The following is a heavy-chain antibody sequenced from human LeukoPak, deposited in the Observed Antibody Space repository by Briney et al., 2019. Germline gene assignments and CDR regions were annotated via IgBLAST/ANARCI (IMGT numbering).Heavy chain of an antibody. V-gene: IGHV1-3*01. J-gene: IGHJ4*02. D-gene: IGHD6-6*01. CDR3: ARASVSSSFVYWESAYFDY. Sequence: GASVKVSCKASGYTFTNYAIHWVRRAPGQRLEWMGWINAGSSNTKYSQSFQDRVTITRDTSASIAYVELRSLRFEDTAVCYCARASVSSSFVYWESAYFDYWGQGTLVTVSS. CDR2: INAGSSNT. CDR1: GYTFTNYA.